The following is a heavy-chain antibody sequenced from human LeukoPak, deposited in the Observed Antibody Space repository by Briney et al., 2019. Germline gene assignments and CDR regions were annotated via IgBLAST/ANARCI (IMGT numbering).Heavy chain of an antibody. CDR3: ARVESKSTGRAGQWLVSAGGYSYYYCMDV. D-gene: IGHD6-19*01. V-gene: IGHV1-8*01. CDR2: MNANSGNT. CDR1: GYTFTSYG. J-gene: IGHJ6*02. Sequence: ASVKVSCKASGYTFTSYGINWVRQAPGQGLEWMGWMNANSGNTGYAQKFQGRVTMTTNTSISTAYMELRSLRSEYTAVYYCARVESKSTGRAGQWLVSAGGYSYYYCMDVWGQGTTVTVSS.